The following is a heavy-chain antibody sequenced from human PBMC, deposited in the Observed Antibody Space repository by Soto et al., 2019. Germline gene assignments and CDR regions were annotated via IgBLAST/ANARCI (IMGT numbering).Heavy chain of an antibody. CDR2: INPNSGVT. CDR1: GDTFTGYY. V-gene: IGHV1-2*04. Sequence: QVQLVQSGAEVKKPGASVTVSCRASGDTFTGYYMHWVRQAPGQGLEWMGWINPNSGVTKYAQKFQGWVTMTRDTSIRTVYMQLSRLGSDDTAVYYCARESGGATATLDYYYFYMDVWGTGTTVTVSS. D-gene: IGHD5-12*01. J-gene: IGHJ6*03. CDR3: ARESGGATATLDYYYFYMDV.